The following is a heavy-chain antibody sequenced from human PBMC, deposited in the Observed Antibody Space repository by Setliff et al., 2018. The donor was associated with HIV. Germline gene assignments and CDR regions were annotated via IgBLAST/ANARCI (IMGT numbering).Heavy chain of an antibody. J-gene: IGHJ6*03. CDR1: GGSFSDYY. V-gene: IGHV4-34*01. D-gene: IGHD2-2*01. Sequence: PSETLSLTCAVSGGSFSDYYWTWIRQPPGKGLAWIGEINHSGRTDYNPSLNSRVSISLDASKNQFSLKLRSVTAADTAVYYCARVSCTYWYPIPSYYYYHMDVWGNGTTVTVSS. CDR2: INHSGRT. CDR3: ARVSCTYWYPIPSYYYYHMDV.